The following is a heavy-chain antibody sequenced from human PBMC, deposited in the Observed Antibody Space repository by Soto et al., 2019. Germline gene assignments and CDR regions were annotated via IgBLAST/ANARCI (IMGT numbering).Heavy chain of an antibody. CDR1: GFTFSSYA. Sequence: GGSLRLSCAASGFTFSSYAMSWVRQAPGKGLEWVSAISGSGGSTYYADSVKGRFTISRDNSKNTLYLQMNSLRAEDTAVYYCAKVQGVHDYIWGSYRYKREFDYWGQGTLVTVSS. V-gene: IGHV3-23*01. CDR3: AKVQGVHDYIWGSYRYKREFDY. CDR2: ISGSGGST. J-gene: IGHJ4*02. D-gene: IGHD3-16*02.